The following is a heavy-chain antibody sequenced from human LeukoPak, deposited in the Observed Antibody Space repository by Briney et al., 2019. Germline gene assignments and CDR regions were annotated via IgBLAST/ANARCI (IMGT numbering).Heavy chain of an antibody. CDR1: GYTFTDYF. CDR3: ARVPGYSSPRGDY. CDR2: INPNSGGT. J-gene: IGHJ4*02. D-gene: IGHD5-18*01. V-gene: IGHV1-2*02. Sequence: GASVKVSCKASGYTFTDYFMHWVRQAPGQGLEWMGWINPNSGGTHYAQKFQGRVTMTRDTSISTAYMELSRLRSDDTAVYYCARVPGYSSPRGDYWGQGTLVTVSS.